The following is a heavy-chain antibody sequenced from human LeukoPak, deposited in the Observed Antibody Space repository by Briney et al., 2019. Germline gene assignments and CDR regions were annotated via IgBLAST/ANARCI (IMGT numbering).Heavy chain of an antibody. J-gene: IGHJ5*02. V-gene: IGHV4-59*08. CDR1: GGSISSYY. CDR2: IYYSGST. CDR3: ARHQRWFDP. Sequence: MPSETLSLTCTVSGGSISSYYWSWIRQPPGKGLEWIGYIYYSGSTNYNPSLKSRVTISVDTSKNQFSLKLSSVTAADTAVYYCARHQRWFDPWGQETLVTISS.